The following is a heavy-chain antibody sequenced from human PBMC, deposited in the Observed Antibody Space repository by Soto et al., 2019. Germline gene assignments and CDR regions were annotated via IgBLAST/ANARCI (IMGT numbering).Heavy chain of an antibody. CDR2: ISAYNGNT. V-gene: IGHV1-18*04. J-gene: IGHJ6*02. Sequence: ASVKVPCKASGYTFTSYGISWVRQAPGQGLEWMGWISAYNGNTNYAQKLQGRVTMTTDTSTSTAYMELRSLRSDDTAVYYCARVVPLGYCSSTSCHTGYYYYGMDVWGQGTTVTVSS. CDR1: GYTFTSYG. D-gene: IGHD2-2*01. CDR3: ARVVPLGYCSSTSCHTGYYYYGMDV.